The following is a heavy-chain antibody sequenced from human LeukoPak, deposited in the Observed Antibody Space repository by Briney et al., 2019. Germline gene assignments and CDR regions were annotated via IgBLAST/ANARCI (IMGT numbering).Heavy chain of an antibody. D-gene: IGHD3-10*01. Sequence: PSETLSLTCTVSGGSISSYYWSWIRQPPGKGLEWIGEINHSGSTNYNPSLKSRVTISVDTSKNQFSLKLSSVTAADTAVYYCARRTFTMVRGVPHNWFDPWGQGTLVTVSS. CDR1: GGSISSYY. V-gene: IGHV4-34*01. J-gene: IGHJ5*02. CDR2: INHSGST. CDR3: ARRTFTMVRGVPHNWFDP.